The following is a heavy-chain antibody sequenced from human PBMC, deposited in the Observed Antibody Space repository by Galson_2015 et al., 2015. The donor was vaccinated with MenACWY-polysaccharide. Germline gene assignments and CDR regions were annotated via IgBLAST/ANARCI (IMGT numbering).Heavy chain of an antibody. CDR3: ARSRISDY. V-gene: IGHV3-48*02. CDR1: GFTFSIFT. J-gene: IGHJ4*02. CDR2: ITSTSSTI. Sequence: SLRLSCAASGFTFSIFTMTWVRQAPGKGLECVAYITSTSSTIYYADSVKGRFTVSRDNAGNSLYLQMNSLKDEDTAIYYCARSRISDYWGQGSLVTVSS.